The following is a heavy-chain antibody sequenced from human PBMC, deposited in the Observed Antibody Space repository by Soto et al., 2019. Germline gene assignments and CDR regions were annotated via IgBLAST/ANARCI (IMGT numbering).Heavy chain of an antibody. CDR1: GFTFSSYA. D-gene: IGHD3-22*01. CDR2: ISGSGGST. J-gene: IGHJ3*02. V-gene: IGHV3-23*01. Sequence: GGSLRLSCAASGFTFSSYAMSWVRQAPGKGLEWVSAISGSGGSTYYADSVKGRFTISRDNSKNTLYLQMNSLRAEDTAVYYCAKDHVSNYYDSIGGWAFDIWGQGTMVTVSS. CDR3: AKDHVSNYYDSIGGWAFDI.